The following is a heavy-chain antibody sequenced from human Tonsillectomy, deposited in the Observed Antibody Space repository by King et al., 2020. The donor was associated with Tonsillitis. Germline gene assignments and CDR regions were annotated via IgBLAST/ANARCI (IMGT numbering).Heavy chain of an antibody. D-gene: IGHD3-3*01. J-gene: IGHJ4*02. Sequence: QLVQSGAEVKKPGESLTISCKGSGYNFTSYWISWVRQMPGKGLEWMGRIDPSDSYTNYSPSFQGHVTISADKSISTAYLQWSSLKASATAMYYCARLSYYDFWSDYWGQGTLVTVSS. CDR3: ARLSYYDFWSDY. CDR2: IDPSDSYT. V-gene: IGHV5-10-1*03. CDR1: GYNFTSYW.